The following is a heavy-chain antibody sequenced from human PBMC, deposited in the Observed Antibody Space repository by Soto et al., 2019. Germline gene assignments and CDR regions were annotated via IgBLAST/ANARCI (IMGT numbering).Heavy chain of an antibody. CDR1: GVTFSTSG. CDR3: ARVSPSICGGGNCYRLDSYFDS. V-gene: IGHV1-69*01. CDR2: IIPLFGTP. Sequence: QVQLVQSGAEVKKPGSSLKVSCKTSGVTFSTSGISWVRQGPGQGLEWVGGIIPLFGTPKYARKFQGRVSITADDSATTSYLELSGLSSDDTAIYSCARVSPSICGGGNCYRLDSYFDSWGQGSQVVVSS. D-gene: IGHD2-21*01. J-gene: IGHJ4*03.